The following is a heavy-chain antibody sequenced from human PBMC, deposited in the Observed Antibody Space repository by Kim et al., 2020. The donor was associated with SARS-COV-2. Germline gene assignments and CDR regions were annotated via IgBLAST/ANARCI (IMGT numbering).Heavy chain of an antibody. J-gene: IGHJ3*02. D-gene: IGHD3-16*01. CDR1: GGSISSYY. Sequence: SETLSLTCTVSGGSISSYYWSWIRQPPGKGLEWIGYIYYSGSTNYNPSLKSRVTISVDTSKNHFSLKLSSVTAADTAVYFCARDLRGGAFDIWGQGTMVT. V-gene: IGHV4-59*01. CDR3: ARDLRGGAFDI. CDR2: IYYSGST.